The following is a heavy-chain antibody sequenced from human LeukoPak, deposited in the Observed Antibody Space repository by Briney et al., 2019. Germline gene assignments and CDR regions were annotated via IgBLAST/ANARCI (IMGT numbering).Heavy chain of an antibody. J-gene: IGHJ4*02. V-gene: IGHV3-30*19. CDR1: GFTFSSYG. CDR3: ARERGYSYGLDY. Sequence: QPGRSLRLSCAASGFTFSSYGMHWVRQAPGKGLEWVAVISNDGSSKYSADSVKGRFTISRDNSKKTLYLQMNSLRAEDTAVYYCARERGYSYGLDYWGQGTLVTVSS. D-gene: IGHD5-18*01. CDR2: ISNDGSSK.